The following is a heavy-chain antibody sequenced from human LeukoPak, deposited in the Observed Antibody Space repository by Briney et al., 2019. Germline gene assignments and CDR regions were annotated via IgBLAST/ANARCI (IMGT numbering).Heavy chain of an antibody. Sequence: ASVKVSCKASGYTFTGYYMHWVRQAPGQGLERMGWINPNSGGTNYAQKFQGRVTMTRDTSISTAYMELSRLRSDDTAVYYCARERVTGGWGTFDYWGQGTLVTVSS. CDR1: GYTFTGYY. J-gene: IGHJ4*02. V-gene: IGHV1-2*02. CDR2: INPNSGGT. D-gene: IGHD6-19*01. CDR3: ARERVTGGWGTFDY.